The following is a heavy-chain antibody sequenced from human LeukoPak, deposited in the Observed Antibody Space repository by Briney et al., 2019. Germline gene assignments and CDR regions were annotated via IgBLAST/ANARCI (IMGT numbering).Heavy chain of an antibody. D-gene: IGHD6-13*01. CDR1: EFTFSDYY. V-gene: IGHV3-11*01. Sequence: PGGSLSLSCAASEFTFSDYYMSWIRQAPGKGLEWVSYISYSGDTIYYADSVKGRFTVSRDNAKNSLYLQMNSLRAEDTAVYYCARLGIITAAGSNDYWGQGTLVTVSS. CDR2: ISYSGDTI. J-gene: IGHJ4*02. CDR3: ARLGIITAAGSNDY.